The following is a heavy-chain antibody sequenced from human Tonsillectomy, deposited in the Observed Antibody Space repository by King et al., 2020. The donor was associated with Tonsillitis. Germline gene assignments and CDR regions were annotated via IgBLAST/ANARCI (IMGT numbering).Heavy chain of an antibody. Sequence: TLKESGPTLVKPTQTLTLTCTFSGFSLSTSGVGVGGIRQPPDKAPAWLSLIYWVVDKRYSPSLKSRLTITKDTSKNQVVLTMTNMDPVDTATYYSAHRPKSSYSSGWLFDYWGQGTLVTVSS. CDR3: AHRPKSSYSSGWLFDY. J-gene: IGHJ4*02. V-gene: IGHV2-5*02. CDR1: GFSLSTSGVG. CDR2: IYWVVDK. D-gene: IGHD6-19*01.